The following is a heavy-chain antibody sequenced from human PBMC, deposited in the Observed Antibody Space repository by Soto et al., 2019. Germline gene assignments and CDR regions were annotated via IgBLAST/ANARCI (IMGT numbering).Heavy chain of an antibody. Sequence: GGSLRLSCAASGFTFSSYAMSWVRQAPGKGLEWVSAISGSGGSTYYADSVKGRFTISRDNSKNTLYLQMNSLRAEDTAVYYCAKPPDYYGSGSSHENPFDYWGQGTLVTVSS. CDR1: GFTFSSYA. CDR3: AKPPDYYGSGSSHENPFDY. D-gene: IGHD3-10*01. V-gene: IGHV3-23*01. J-gene: IGHJ4*02. CDR2: ISGSGGST.